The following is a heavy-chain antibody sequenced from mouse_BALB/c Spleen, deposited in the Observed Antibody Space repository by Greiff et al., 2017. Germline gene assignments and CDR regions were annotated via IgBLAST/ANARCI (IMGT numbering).Heavy chain of an antibody. Sequence: DVKLQESGPGLVKPSQSLSLTCTVTGYSITSDYAWNWIRQFPGNKLEWMGYISYSGSTSYNPSLKSRISITRDTSKNQFFLQLNSVTTEDTATYYCASPIHYYGYWYFDVWGAGTTVTVSS. V-gene: IGHV3-2*02. CDR1: GYSITSDYA. D-gene: IGHD1-2*01. J-gene: IGHJ1*01. CDR2: ISYSGST. CDR3: ASPIHYYGYWYFDV.